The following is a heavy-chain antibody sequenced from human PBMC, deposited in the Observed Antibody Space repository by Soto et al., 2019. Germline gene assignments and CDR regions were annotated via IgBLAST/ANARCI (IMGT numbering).Heavy chain of an antibody. D-gene: IGHD3-22*01. J-gene: IGHJ2*01. CDR1: GFTFSSYV. CDR3: AKVGHYYENDVYWYFDL. CDR2: ITGSGGYT. V-gene: IGHV3-23*01. Sequence: GGSLRLSCAASGFTFSSYVMTWVRQAPGKGLEWVSAITGSGGYTNYADPVKGRFTMSRDNSKNTLYLQMNSLRAVDTAVYYCAKVGHYYENDVYWYFDLWGRGTLVTVSS.